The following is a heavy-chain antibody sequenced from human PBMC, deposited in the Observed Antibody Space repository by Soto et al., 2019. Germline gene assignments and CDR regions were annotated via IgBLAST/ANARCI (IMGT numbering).Heavy chain of an antibody. CDR2: MNPNSGNT. Sequence: GASVKVSCKASGYTLTSYDINWVRQAPGQGLEWMGWMNPNSGNTGSAQKFQGRVTMTRNTSISTVHMELSSLRSEDTAVYYCAGRDILSGYFSYWGQGTQVTV. CDR1: GYTLTSYD. J-gene: IGHJ4*02. CDR3: AGRDILSGYFSY. V-gene: IGHV1-8*01. D-gene: IGHD3-9*01.